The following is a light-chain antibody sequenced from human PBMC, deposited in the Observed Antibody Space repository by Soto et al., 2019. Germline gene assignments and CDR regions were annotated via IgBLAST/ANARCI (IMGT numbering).Light chain of an antibody. J-gene: IGKJ1*01. Sequence: EIELTDSPGTLSLTPGERATLSCRASQSVSSRSLAWYQQKPGQAPRLLISGASSRAADIPDRFSGSGSGTDFTLTINRLEPEDFAVYYCQQYDSSPRTFGQGTRWIS. V-gene: IGKV3-20*01. CDR2: GAS. CDR3: QQYDSSPRT. CDR1: QSVSSRS.